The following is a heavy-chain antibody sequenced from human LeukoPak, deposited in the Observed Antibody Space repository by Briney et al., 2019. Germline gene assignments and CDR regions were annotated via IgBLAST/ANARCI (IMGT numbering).Heavy chain of an antibody. D-gene: IGHD2-2*01. CDR3: ARDGYQPLDVTYFQH. CDR1: GYTFTSYG. J-gene: IGHJ1*01. CDR2: ISAYNGNT. V-gene: IGHV1-18*04. Sequence: ASVKVSCKASGYTFTSYGISRVRQAPGQGLEWMGWISAYNGNTNYAQKLQGRVTMTTDTSTSTACMDLRSLRSDDTAVYYCARDGYQPLDVTYFQHWGQGTLVTVSS.